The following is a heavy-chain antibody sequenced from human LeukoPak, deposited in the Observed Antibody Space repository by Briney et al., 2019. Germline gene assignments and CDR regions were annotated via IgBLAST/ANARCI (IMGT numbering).Heavy chain of an antibody. J-gene: IGHJ6*03. CDR2: VYYSGST. Sequence: SETLSLTCTVSGGSISSYYWSWIRQPPGKGLEWIGYVYYSGSTNYNPSLKSRVTMSVDTSKNQFSLKLSSVTAADTAVYYCARSVVAYYYYMDVWGKGTTVTVSS. D-gene: IGHD2-2*01. V-gene: IGHV4-59*12. CDR3: ARSVVAYYYYMDV. CDR1: GGSISSYY.